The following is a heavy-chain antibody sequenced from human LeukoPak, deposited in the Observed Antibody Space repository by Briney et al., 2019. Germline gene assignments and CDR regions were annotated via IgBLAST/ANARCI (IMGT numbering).Heavy chain of an antibody. V-gene: IGHV5-51*01. CDR1: GYTFTTYW. D-gene: IGHD6-19*01. CDR3: ARLLEGVAGTWGY. CDR2: IYPGDSDT. J-gene: IGHJ4*02. Sequence: GESLKISCKGSGYTFTTYWIAWVRPMPGNGLEWMGMIYPGDSDTRYSPSFQGQVTISADKSISTAYLQWSSLKASDTAMYYCARLLEGVAGTWGYWGQGTLVTVS.